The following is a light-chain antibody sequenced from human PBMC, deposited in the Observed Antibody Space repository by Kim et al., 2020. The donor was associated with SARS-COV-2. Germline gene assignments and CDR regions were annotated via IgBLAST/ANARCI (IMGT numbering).Light chain of an antibody. CDR1: NLGDKY. Sequence: SYELTQPPSVSVSPGQTASITCSGDNLGDKYACWYQQKPGQSPALVIYQDSKRPSGIPERFSGSNSGNTATLTISGTQAMDEADYYCQAWDSSTASVFGT. CDR3: QAWDSSTASV. V-gene: IGLV3-1*01. CDR2: QDS. J-gene: IGLJ1*01.